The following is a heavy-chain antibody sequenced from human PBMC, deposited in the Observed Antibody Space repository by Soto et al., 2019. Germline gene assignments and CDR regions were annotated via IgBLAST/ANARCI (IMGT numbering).Heavy chain of an antibody. CDR3: VSCYDYYDSSGYPAPAFDI. Sequence: GGSLRLSCAASGFTFSSYAMSWVRQAPGKGLEWVSAISGSGGSTYYADSVKGRFTISRDNSKNTLYLQMNSLRAEDTAVYYCVSCYDYYDSSGYPAPAFDIWGQGTMVTVSS. CDR1: GFTFSSYA. D-gene: IGHD3-22*01. J-gene: IGHJ3*02. V-gene: IGHV3-23*01. CDR2: ISGSGGST.